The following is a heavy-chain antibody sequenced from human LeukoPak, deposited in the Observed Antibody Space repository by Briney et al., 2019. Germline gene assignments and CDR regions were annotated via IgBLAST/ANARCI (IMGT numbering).Heavy chain of an antibody. J-gene: IGHJ4*02. D-gene: IGHD2-15*01. CDR1: GFTLSSYA. CDR2: ISVSGNT. CDR3: AKAPVTTCSGAYCYPFDY. Sequence: GGSLRLSCAASGFTLSSYAMSWVRQGPGKGLEWVSAISVSGNTYHADSVKGRFTISKDSSKNTLYLQMNSLRAEDAAVYYCAKAPVTTCSGAYCYPFDYWGQGTLVTVSS. V-gene: IGHV3-23*01.